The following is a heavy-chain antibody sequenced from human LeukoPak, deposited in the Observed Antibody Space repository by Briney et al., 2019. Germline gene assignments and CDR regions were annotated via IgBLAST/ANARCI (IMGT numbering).Heavy chain of an antibody. CDR3: TRVGYIDEGIDY. J-gene: IGHJ4*02. CDR2: IKQDGSKK. Sequence: GGSLRLSCVASGFPFSSYWMTWVRQAPGKGLEWVANIKQDGSKKSYADSVKGRFTISRDNAKNSLYLQMNSLRAEDTAIYYCTRVGYIDEGIDYWGQGTLVTVSS. D-gene: IGHD5-24*01. CDR1: GFPFSSYW. V-gene: IGHV3-7*04.